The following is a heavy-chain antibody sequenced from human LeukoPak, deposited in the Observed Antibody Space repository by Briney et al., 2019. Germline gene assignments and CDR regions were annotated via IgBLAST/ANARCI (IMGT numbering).Heavy chain of an antibody. V-gene: IGHV3-30*04. CDR1: GFTFISYA. Sequence: GGSLRLSCAASGFTFISYAMHWVRQAPGKGLEWVAVISYDGSNKYYADSVKGRFTISRDNSKNTLYLQMNSLRAEDTAVYYCASQPRIAAAGPVDYWGQGTLVTVSS. CDR2: ISYDGSNK. CDR3: ASQPRIAAAGPVDY. J-gene: IGHJ4*02. D-gene: IGHD6-13*01.